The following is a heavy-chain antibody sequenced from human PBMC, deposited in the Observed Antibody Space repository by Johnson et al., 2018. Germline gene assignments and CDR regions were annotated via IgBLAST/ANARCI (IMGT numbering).Heavy chain of an antibody. CDR3: ARGQAGYSYARCRDV. Sequence: QVQLQQWGAGLLKPSETLSLTCAVYGGSFSGYYWSWIRQPPGKGLEWIGEINHSGSTNYNPSLKSRVTISVDTSKNQFSLKLSSVTAADTAVYYCARGQAGYSYARCRDVWGQGTTVTVSS. CDR2: INHSGST. V-gene: IGHV4-34*01. CDR1: GGSFSGYY. D-gene: IGHD5-18*01. J-gene: IGHJ6*02.